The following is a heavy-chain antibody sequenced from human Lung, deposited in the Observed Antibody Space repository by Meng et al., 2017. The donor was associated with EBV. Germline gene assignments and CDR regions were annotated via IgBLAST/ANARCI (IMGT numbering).Heavy chain of an antibody. CDR2: INHSGST. Sequence: QVQLKQWGAGLLKPSETPSLTCAVYGGSFSGYYWSWIRQPPGKGLEWIGEINHSGSTNYNPSLKSRVTISVDTSKNQFSLKLSSVTAADTAVYYCARGGWSSSWGNWGQGTLVTVSS. CDR3: ARGGWSSSWGN. CDR1: GGSFSGYY. J-gene: IGHJ4*02. D-gene: IGHD6-13*01. V-gene: IGHV4-34*01.